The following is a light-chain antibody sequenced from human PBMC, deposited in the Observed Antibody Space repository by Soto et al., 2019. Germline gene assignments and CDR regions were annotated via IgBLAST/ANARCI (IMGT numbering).Light chain of an antibody. V-gene: IGKV3-20*01. J-gene: IGKJ1*01. CDR1: QSVSSSY. CDR2: GPS. Sequence: EIVLTQSPGTRSLSPGERAPLSCRASQSVSSSYLAWYQQKPGRAPRLLIYGPSSRATGIPDRFSGSGSGTDFTLTISRLEPEDFAVYYCQQYGSSPGTFGQGTKVDNK. CDR3: QQYGSSPGT.